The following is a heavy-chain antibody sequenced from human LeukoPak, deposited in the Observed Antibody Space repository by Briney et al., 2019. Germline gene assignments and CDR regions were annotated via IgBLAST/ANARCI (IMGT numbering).Heavy chain of an antibody. CDR1: GGSISSYY. V-gene: IGHV4-59*01. D-gene: IGHD3-22*01. J-gene: IGHJ4*02. CDR3: ARSTGYYYDSSAYYLAY. CDR2: IYYSGST. Sequence: PSETLSLTCTVSGGSISSYYWSWIRQPPGKGLEWIGYIYYSGSTNYNPSLRSRVTISVDTSKNQFSLKLSSVPAADTAVYYCARSTGYYYDSSAYYLAYWGQGTLVTVSS.